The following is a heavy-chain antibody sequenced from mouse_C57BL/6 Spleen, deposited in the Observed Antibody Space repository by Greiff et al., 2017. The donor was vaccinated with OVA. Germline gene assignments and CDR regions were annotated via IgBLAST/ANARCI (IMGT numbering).Heavy chain of an antibody. Sequence: VQLQQPGAELVMPGASVKLSCKASGYTFTSYWMHWVKQRPGQGLEWIGEIDPSDSYTNSNQKFKGKSTLTVDKSSSPAYMQLSSLTSEDSAVYYCARSPSDYDWFAYWGQGTLVTVSA. CDR3: ARSPSDYDWFAY. J-gene: IGHJ3*01. D-gene: IGHD2-4*01. CDR1: GYTFTSYW. V-gene: IGHV1-69*01. CDR2: IDPSDSYT.